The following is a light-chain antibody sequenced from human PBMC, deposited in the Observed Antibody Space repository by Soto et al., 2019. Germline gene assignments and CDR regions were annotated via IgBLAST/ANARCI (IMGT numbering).Light chain of an antibody. V-gene: IGLV3-1*01. CDR3: QAWDSSTVV. J-gene: IGLJ2*01. CDR2: QDS. CDR1: KLGDKY. Sequence: SYELTQPPSVSVSPGQTASITCSGDKLGDKYACWYQQKPGQSPVLVIYQDSKRPSGIPERFSGSNSGNTATLTISGTQAMDEADYYGQAWDSSTVVFGGGTKRTV.